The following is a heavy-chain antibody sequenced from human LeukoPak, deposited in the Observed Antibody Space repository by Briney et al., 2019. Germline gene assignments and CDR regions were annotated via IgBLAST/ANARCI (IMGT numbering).Heavy chain of an antibody. J-gene: IGHJ4*02. D-gene: IGHD5-18*01. V-gene: IGHV4-34*01. CDR1: GGSFSGYY. CDR3: ARMAAMVTLDY. Sequence: PSETLSLTCAVYGGSFSGYYWSWIRRPPGKGLEWIGEINHSGRTNYNPSLKSRITISVDTSKNQFSLNLSSVTAADTAVYYCARMAAMVTLDYWGQGTLVTVSS. CDR2: INHSGRT.